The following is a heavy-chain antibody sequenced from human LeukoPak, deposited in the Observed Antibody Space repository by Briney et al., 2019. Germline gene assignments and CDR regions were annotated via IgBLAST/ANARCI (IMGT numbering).Heavy chain of an antibody. CDR2: IFGSGGSA. J-gene: IGHJ3*02. D-gene: IGHD3-22*01. Sequence: GGSLRLSCAAYGFTFNSYAMYWVRQAPGKGLEWVSGIFGSGGSAHYADSVKGRFTISRDNSKNTLYLQMNSLRAEDTAVYYCAKDTKRITMIVVVNYAFDIWGQGTMVTVSS. CDR1: GFTFNSYA. CDR3: AKDTKRITMIVVVNYAFDI. V-gene: IGHV3-23*01.